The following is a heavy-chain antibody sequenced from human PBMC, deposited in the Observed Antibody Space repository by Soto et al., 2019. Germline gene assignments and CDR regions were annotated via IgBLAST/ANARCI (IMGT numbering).Heavy chain of an antibody. CDR1: GCSFTRYL. Sequence: XSLNLSFSGSGCSFTRYLMEWVRQVPGKGLEWMGIIYPGDSDTRYSPSFKGQVTISADKSISTAYLQWSSLKASDTAMYYCARHYPERPYYFDYWGQGTLVTVSS. D-gene: IGHD6-25*01. V-gene: IGHV5-51*01. J-gene: IGHJ4*02. CDR2: IYPGDSDT. CDR3: ARHYPERPYYFDY.